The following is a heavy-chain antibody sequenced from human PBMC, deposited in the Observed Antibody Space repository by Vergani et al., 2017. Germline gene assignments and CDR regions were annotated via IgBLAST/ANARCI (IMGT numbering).Heavy chain of an antibody. J-gene: IGHJ4*02. CDR2: INPSGGTT. D-gene: IGHD6-13*01. CDR3: AREGEQQLVRGWWPGGVDY. CDR1: GYTFTSYY. Sequence: QVQLVQSGAEVKKPGASVKVSCKASGYTFTSYYMHWVRQAPGQGLEWMGIINPSGGTTSYAQKFQGRVTMTRDTSTSTVYMELSSLRSEDTAVYYCAREGEQQLVRGWWPGGVDYWGQGTLVTVSS. V-gene: IGHV1-46*03.